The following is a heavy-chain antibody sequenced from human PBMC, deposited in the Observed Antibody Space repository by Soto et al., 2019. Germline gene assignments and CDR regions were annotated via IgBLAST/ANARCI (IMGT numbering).Heavy chain of an antibody. CDR3: ATRITVFGLLIPPFDH. CDR1: GWSVNGYY. V-gene: IGHV4-34*01. Sequence: ETLSLTCAVDGWSVNGYYWNWIRQPPGKGLEWIGEINHTGGTHYNPSLKSRVTMSVDTSKNQFSLRLSSVTAADTAIYYCATRITVFGLLIPPFDHWGQGTQVTVSS. D-gene: IGHD3-3*01. CDR2: INHTGGT. J-gene: IGHJ5*02.